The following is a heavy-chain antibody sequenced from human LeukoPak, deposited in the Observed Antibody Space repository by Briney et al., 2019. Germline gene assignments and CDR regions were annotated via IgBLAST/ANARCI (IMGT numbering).Heavy chain of an antibody. D-gene: IGHD6-19*01. Sequence: PGGSLRLSCAASGFIFRNHGMHWVRQAPGKGLEGVTFMWYYGSEKYYGDSVRGRFTIYRDNSKNTVNLNMNSLRTKATALYYCAKDLGSGWSFDSWGQGTLVTVSS. V-gene: IGHV3-30*02. CDR3: AKDLGSGWSFDS. J-gene: IGHJ4*02. CDR2: MWYYGSEK. CDR1: GFIFRNHG.